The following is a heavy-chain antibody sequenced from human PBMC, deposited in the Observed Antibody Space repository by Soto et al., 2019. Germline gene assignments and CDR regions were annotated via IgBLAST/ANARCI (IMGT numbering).Heavy chain of an antibody. CDR3: ARVVQLGSNYAMDV. CDR2: ILPMYRKT. D-gene: IGHD1-1*01. CDR1: GATVSVYG. Sequence: SVKVSCKASGATVSVYGITWVRQAPRQGLEWVGAILPMYRKTNYAQKFQGRVTIIADKSPDTVYLELSRLTSDDTATYFCARVVQLGSNYAMDVWGQGTTVVVSS. J-gene: IGHJ6*02. V-gene: IGHV1-69*06.